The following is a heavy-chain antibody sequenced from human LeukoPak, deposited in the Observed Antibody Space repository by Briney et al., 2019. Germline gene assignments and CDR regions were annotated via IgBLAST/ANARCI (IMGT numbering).Heavy chain of an antibody. CDR3: TTDIYYDSSGSATIRIIDY. CDR2: ISSSSSYI. Sequence: GGSLRLSCAASGFTFSSYSMNWVRQAPGKGLEWVSSISSSSSYIYYADSVKGRFTISRDNAKNSLYLQMNSLRAEDTAVYYCTTDIYYDSSGSATIRIIDYWGQGTLVTVSS. D-gene: IGHD3-22*01. V-gene: IGHV3-21*04. J-gene: IGHJ4*02. CDR1: GFTFSSYS.